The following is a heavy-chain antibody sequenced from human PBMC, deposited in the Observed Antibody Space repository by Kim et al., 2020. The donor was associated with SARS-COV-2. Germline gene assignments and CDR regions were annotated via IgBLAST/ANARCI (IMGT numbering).Heavy chain of an antibody. CDR3: ARGLRSYYYGLDV. V-gene: IGHV7-4-1*02. D-gene: IGHD5-12*01. Sequence: YAQGFTGRFVFSLDTSVSTAYLQISSLKAEDSAVYYCARGLRSYYYGLDVWGQGTTVTVSS. J-gene: IGHJ6*02.